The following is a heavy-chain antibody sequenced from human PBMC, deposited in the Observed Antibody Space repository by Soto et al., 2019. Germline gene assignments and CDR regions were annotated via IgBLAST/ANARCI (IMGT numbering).Heavy chain of an antibody. V-gene: IGHV4-61*01. J-gene: IGHJ6*02. Sequence: QVQLQESGPGLVKPSETLSLTCTVSGGSVSSGSYYWSWIRQPPGKGLEWIGYIYYSGSTNYNPSLKSRVNISVDTANNQFSMKRSSVTAAETAVYYCERAGMVLGNYYGMDVWGQGTTVTVSS. D-gene: IGHD3-10*01. CDR1: GGSVSSGSYY. CDR2: IYYSGST. CDR3: ERAGMVLGNYYGMDV.